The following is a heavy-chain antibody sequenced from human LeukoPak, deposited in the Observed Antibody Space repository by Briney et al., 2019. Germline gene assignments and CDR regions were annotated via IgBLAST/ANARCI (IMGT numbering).Heavy chain of an antibody. D-gene: IGHD6-13*01. V-gene: IGHV4-34*01. CDR1: GGSLSGYY. CDR2: INHSGST. J-gene: IGHJ5*02. Sequence: PETLSLTCAVYGGSLSGYYWSWIRQPPGKGLEWIGEINHSGSTNSNPSLKSRVTISVDTSKNQFSLQLSSVTAADTAVYYCASRSSWDTVAVFDPWGQGTLGTVSS. CDR3: ASRSSWDTVAVFDP.